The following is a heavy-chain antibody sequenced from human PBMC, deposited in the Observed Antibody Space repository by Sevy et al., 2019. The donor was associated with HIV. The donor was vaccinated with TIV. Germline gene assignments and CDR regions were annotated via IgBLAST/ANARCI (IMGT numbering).Heavy chain of an antibody. CDR3: ARAGGEVVIDY. J-gene: IGHJ4*02. CDR1: GYSISSGYY. Sequence: SETLSLTCAVSGYSISSGYYSWWLQQPREGGLGWIGSIYHSGNTYYNPSLKSRVTISVDTSKNQFSLKLSSVTAADTAVYYCARAGGEVVIDYWGQGTLVTVSS. V-gene: IGHV4-38-2*01. D-gene: IGHD3-22*01. CDR2: IYHSGNT.